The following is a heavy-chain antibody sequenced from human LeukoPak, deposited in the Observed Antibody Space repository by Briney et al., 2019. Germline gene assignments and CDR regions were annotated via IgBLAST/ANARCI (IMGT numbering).Heavy chain of an antibody. Sequence: PGGSLRLSCAASGFTFSSYAVSWVRQAPGKGLEWVSAISGSGGSTYYADSVKGRFTISRDNSKNTLYLQMNSLRAEDTAVYYCAKVESDYDSSGYYYVRVWYFDYWGQGTLVTVSS. CDR3: AKVESDYDSSGYYYVRVWYFDY. V-gene: IGHV3-23*01. CDR2: ISGSGGST. CDR1: GFTFSSYA. J-gene: IGHJ4*02. D-gene: IGHD3-22*01.